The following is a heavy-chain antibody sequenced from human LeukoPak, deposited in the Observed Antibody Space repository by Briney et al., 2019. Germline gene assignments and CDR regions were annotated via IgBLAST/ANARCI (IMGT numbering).Heavy chain of an antibody. Sequence: SETLSLTCTVSGGSISSGGYYWSWIRQHPGKGLEWIGYIYYSGSTYYNPSLKSRVTISVGTSKNQFSLKLSSVTAADTAVYYCARLVVPAAIPSYYYGMDVWGQGTTVTVSS. CDR2: IYYSGST. CDR1: GGSISSGGYY. V-gene: IGHV4-31*03. CDR3: ARLVVPAAIPSYYYGMDV. J-gene: IGHJ6*02. D-gene: IGHD2-2*02.